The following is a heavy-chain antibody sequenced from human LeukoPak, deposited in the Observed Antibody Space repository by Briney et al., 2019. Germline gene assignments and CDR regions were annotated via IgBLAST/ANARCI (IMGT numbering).Heavy chain of an antibody. CDR2: ISSSSSYI. CDR1: GFTFSSYS. J-gene: IGHJ3*02. Sequence: VGSLRLSCAASGFTFSSYSMNWVRQAPGKGLEWVSSISSSSSYIYYADSVKGRFTISRDNAKNSLYLQMNSLRAEDTAVYYCATRLRYFDWLFHDAFDIWGQGTMVTVSS. CDR3: ATRLRYFDWLFHDAFDI. D-gene: IGHD3-9*01. V-gene: IGHV3-21*01.